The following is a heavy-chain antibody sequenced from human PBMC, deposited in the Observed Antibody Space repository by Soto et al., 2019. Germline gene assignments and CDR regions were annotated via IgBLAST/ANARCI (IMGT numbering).Heavy chain of an antibody. D-gene: IGHD2-21*01. CDR3: ARLHIVVAYYLFDY. CDR1: GGSISSSSYY. V-gene: IGHV4-39*01. Sequence: PSETLSLTCTVSGGSISSSSYYWGWIRQPPGKELEWIGSIYYSGSTYYNPSLKSRVTISVDTSKNQFSLKLSSVTAADTAVYYCARLHIVVAYYLFDYWGQGTLVTVSS. CDR2: IYYSGST. J-gene: IGHJ4*02.